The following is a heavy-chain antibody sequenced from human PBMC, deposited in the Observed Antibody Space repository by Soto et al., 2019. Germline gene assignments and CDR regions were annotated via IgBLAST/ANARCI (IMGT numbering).Heavy chain of an antibody. CDR2: SRDKGNSYST. Sequence: EVHLVESGGGLVQPGGSLRLSCAGSGCSFSDYYIDWVRQAPGKGLEWVGRSRDKGNSYSTDYAAAVKGRFTVSRDTSKNSLYLQMNSLKADDTALYYCASSIPVTTSFDSWGQGTLFTVSS. D-gene: IGHD4-4*01. CDR1: GCSFSDYY. CDR3: ASSIPVTTSFDS. V-gene: IGHV3-72*01. J-gene: IGHJ4*02.